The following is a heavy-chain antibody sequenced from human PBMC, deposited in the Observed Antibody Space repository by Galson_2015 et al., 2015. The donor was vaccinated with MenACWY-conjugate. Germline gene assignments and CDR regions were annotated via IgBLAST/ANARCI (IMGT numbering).Heavy chain of an antibody. CDR1: GFTFNNYW. CDR2: IKKDGSQK. D-gene: IGHD3-3*02. V-gene: IGHV3-7*03. CDR3: AREIALAL. J-gene: IGHJ4*02. Sequence: SLRLSCAASGFTFNNYWMSWVRQAPGKGLERVANIKKDGSQKNYVDSVKGRFTISRDNAKNSLYLQMNSLKAEDTAVYYCAREIALALWGQGTLVSVSS.